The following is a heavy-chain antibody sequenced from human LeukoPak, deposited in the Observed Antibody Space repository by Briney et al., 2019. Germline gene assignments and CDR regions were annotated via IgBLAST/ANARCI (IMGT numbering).Heavy chain of an antibody. D-gene: IGHD3-3*01. J-gene: IGHJ6*02. V-gene: IGHV1-2*02. CDR1: GYSSTYVFTTYP. CDR3: ARDNDVGGGAFYGMDV. Sequence: ASVKVSCKASGYSSTYVFTTYPIHWVRQAPGQGLEWLGMINLNSGGTNYAQKFQGRVTMTRDTSISIVYMELSSLRSDDTAVYYCARDNDVGGGAFYGMDVWGQGTTVTVSS. CDR2: INLNSGGT.